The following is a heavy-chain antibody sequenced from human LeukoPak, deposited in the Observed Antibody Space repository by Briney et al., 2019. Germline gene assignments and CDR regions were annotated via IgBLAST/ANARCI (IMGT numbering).Heavy chain of an antibody. V-gene: IGHV4-31*03. D-gene: IGHD2-2*01. J-gene: IGHJ6*02. Sequence: SETLSLTCTVSGGSISSGGYYWSWIRQHPGKGLEWIGYIYYSGSTYYNPSLKSRVTISVDTSKNQSSLKLSSVTAADTAVYYCARGGCSSTSCYPLYYYYYGMDVWGQGTTVTVSS. CDR1: GGSISSGGYY. CDR3: ARGGCSSTSCYPLYYYYYGMDV. CDR2: IYYSGST.